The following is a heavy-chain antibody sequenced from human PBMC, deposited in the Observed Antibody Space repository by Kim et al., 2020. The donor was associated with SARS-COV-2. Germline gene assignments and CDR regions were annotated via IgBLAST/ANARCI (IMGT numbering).Heavy chain of an antibody. V-gene: IGHV1-46*01. D-gene: IGHD6-19*01. J-gene: IGHJ4*02. CDR3: ACLGAVAGLTDY. Sequence: SYAQKFQGRVTMTRDTSTSTVYMELSSLRSEDTAVYYCACLGAVAGLTDYWGQGTLVTVSS.